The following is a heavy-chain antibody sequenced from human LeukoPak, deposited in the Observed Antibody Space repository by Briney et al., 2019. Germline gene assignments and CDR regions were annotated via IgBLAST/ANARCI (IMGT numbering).Heavy chain of an antibody. Sequence: GGSLKISCKGSGYSFTSYWIGWVRQMPGKGLEWMGIIYPGDSDTRYSPSFQGQVTISADKSISTAYLQWSSLKASDTSMYYCARLPRRTTAPFDPWGQGTLVTVSS. CDR2: IYPGDSDT. CDR3: ARLPRRTTAPFDP. J-gene: IGHJ5*02. V-gene: IGHV5-51*01. D-gene: IGHD4-17*01. CDR1: GYSFTSYW.